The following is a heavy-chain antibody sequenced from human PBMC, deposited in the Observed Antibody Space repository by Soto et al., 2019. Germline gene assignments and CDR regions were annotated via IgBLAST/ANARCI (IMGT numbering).Heavy chain of an antibody. CDR2: ISAYNGNT. J-gene: IGHJ4*02. D-gene: IGHD2-21*02. CDR1: GYTFTSYG. CDR3: ARGEHIVVVTAIQWYFDY. V-gene: IGHV1-18*04. Sequence: ASVKVSCKASGYTFTSYGISWVRQAPGQGLEWMGWISAYNGNTNYAQKLQGRVTVTTDTSTSTAYMELRSLRSDDTAVYYCARGEHIVVVTAIQWYFDYWGQGTLVTVSS.